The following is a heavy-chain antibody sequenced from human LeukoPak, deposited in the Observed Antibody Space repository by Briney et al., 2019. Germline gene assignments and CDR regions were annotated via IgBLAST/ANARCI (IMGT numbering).Heavy chain of an antibody. CDR2: IKSKTDGGTT. D-gene: IGHD2-15*01. CDR1: GFTFSNVW. Sequence: PGGSLRLSCAVSGFTFSNVWMSWGRQAPGKGLEWVGRIKSKTDGGTTDYAAPVKGKFTISRDDSKNTLYLQMNSLKTYDAAVYYCTTGYCSGGPCYSSFRFDYWGQGILVTVSS. CDR3: TTGYCSGGPCYSSFRFDY. J-gene: IGHJ4*02. V-gene: IGHV3-15*01.